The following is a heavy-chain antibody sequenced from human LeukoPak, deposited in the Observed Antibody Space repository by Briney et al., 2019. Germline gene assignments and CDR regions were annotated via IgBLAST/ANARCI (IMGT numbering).Heavy chain of an antibody. D-gene: IGHD1-1*01. CDR2: VSGSGGTT. V-gene: IGHV3-23*01. Sequence: GGSLRLSCAASGFSFTTYAMSWVRQAPGKGLEWVSAVSGSGGTTNYADSVRDRFTISRDISNNTVYLQMNSLRVVDTAVYFCAKRDNWSADSWGQGTLVTVSS. CDR3: AKRDNWSADS. J-gene: IGHJ4*02. CDR1: GFSFTTYA.